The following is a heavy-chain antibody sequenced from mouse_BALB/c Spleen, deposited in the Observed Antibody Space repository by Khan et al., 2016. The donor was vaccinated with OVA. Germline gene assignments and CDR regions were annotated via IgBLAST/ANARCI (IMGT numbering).Heavy chain of an antibody. V-gene: IGHV3-2*02. D-gene: IGHD1-1*01. CDR1: GYSITNNYA. CDR3: ARGNYYGYYFDY. Sequence: QLKESGPGLVKPSQSLSLTCTVTGYSITNNYAWNWIRQFPGNKLEWMGYISYSGSTNYNPSLKSRISITRDTSKNQFFLQLNSVTTEDTATYYCARGNYYGYYFDYWGQGTTLTVSS. J-gene: IGHJ2*01. CDR2: ISYSGST.